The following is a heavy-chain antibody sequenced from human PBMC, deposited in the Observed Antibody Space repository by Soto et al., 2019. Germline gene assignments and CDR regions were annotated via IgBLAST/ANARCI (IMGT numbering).Heavy chain of an antibody. CDR1: GYTFTSYD. V-gene: IGHV1-8*01. CDR2: MNPNSGNT. J-gene: IGHJ6*03. Sequence: ASVKVSCKASGYTFTSYDINWVRQDTGQGLEWMGWMNPNSGNTGYAQKFQGRVTMTRNTSISTAYMELSSLRSEDTAVYYCASRILSSYYYYYMDVWGKGTTVTVSS. CDR3: ASRILSSYYYYYMDV. D-gene: IGHD2-15*01.